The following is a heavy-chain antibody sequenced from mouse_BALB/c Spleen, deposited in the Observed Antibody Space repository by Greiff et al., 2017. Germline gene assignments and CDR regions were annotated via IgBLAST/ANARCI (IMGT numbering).Heavy chain of an antibody. V-gene: IGHV5-12-2*01. CDR3: ARPNYYAMDY. J-gene: IGHJ4*01. CDR2: ISNGGGST. Sequence: EVKVVESGGGLVQPGGSLKLSCAASGFTFSSYTMSWVRQTPEKRLEWVAYISNGGGSTYYPDTVKGRFTISRDNAKNTLYLQMSSLKSEDTAMYYCARPNYYAMDYWGQGTSVTVSS. CDR1: GFTFSSYT.